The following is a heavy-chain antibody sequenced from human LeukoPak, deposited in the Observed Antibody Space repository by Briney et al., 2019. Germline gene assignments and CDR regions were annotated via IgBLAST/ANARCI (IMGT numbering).Heavy chain of an antibody. D-gene: IGHD5-12*01. V-gene: IGHV4-31*03. Sequence: SETLSLTCTVSGGSISSGGYYWSWIRQHPGKGLEWIGYIYYSGSTYYNPSLKSRVTISVDTSKNQFSLKLSSVTAADTAVYYCARDRLVATIPDGYYYYGMDVWGQGTTVTVSS. CDR3: ARDRLVATIPDGYYYYGMDV. CDR1: GGSISSGGYY. CDR2: IYYSGST. J-gene: IGHJ6*02.